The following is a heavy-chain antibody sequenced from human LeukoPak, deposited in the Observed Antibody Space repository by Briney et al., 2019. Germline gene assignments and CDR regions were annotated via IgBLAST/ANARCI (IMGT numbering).Heavy chain of an antibody. J-gene: IGHJ6*02. CDR1: GFTFSSYS. D-gene: IGHD3-22*01. V-gene: IGHV3-21*01. CDR2: ISSSSSNI. CDR3: ARDSSGDSSGYLYYYYYYGMDV. Sequence: PGGSLRLSCGTSGFTFSSYSMNWVRQAPGKGLEWVSSISSSSSNIYYADSVKRRFTIPRDNAKNSLYLQMNSLRAGDTAVYYCARDSSGDSSGYLYYYYYYGMDVWGQGTTVTVSS.